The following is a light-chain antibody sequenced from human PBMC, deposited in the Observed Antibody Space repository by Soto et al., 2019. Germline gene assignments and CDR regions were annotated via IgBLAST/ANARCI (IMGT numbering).Light chain of an antibody. CDR3: QQRSNWPPIT. CDR2: DAS. Sequence: EIVLTQSPCTLSLSPGERAPLSCRASQSVSSSYLAWYQQKPGQAPRLLIYDASNRATGIPARFSGSGSGTDFTLTISSLEPEDFAVYYCQQRSNWPPITFGQGTRLEI. V-gene: IGKV3-11*01. J-gene: IGKJ5*01. CDR1: QSVSSSY.